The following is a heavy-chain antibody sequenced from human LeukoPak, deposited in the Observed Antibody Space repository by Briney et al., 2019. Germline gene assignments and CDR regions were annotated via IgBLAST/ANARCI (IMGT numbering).Heavy chain of an antibody. CDR1: GLTSDDYA. Sequence: GGSLRLSCVASGLTSDDYAMHWVRQAPGKGLEWVSSISWNSGRIGYADSVKGRFTISRDNAKNSLYLQMNSLRAEDTALYYCAKDRTYDSGSYYTDWGQGTLVTVSS. V-gene: IGHV3-9*02. J-gene: IGHJ4*02. CDR2: ISWNSGRI. D-gene: IGHD3-10*01. CDR3: AKDRTYDSGSYYTD.